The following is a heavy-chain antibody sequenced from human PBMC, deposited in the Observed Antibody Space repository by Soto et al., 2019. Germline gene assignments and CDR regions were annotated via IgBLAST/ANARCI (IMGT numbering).Heavy chain of an antibody. V-gene: IGHV4-34*01. J-gene: IGHJ4*02. D-gene: IGHD6-25*01. CDR2: INHRGST. CDR1: GGSFSGYY. CDR3: ASGSLAAPVNFDY. Sequence: SETLSLTCAVYGGSFSGYYWSWIRQPPGKGLEWIGEINHRGSTNYNPSLKSRVTISVDTSKNQFSLKLSSVTAADTAVYYCASGSLAAPVNFDYWCQGTLVTVSS.